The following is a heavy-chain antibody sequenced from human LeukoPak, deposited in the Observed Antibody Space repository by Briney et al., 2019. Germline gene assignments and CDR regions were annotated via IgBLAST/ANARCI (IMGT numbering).Heavy chain of an antibody. V-gene: IGHV3-23*01. D-gene: IGHD3-3*01. CDR2: ISGSGGST. Sequence: PGGSLRLSCAASGFTFSSYAMSWVRQAPGKGLEWVSAISGSGGSTYYADSVKGRFTISRDNSKNTLYLQMNSLRDDDTAVYYCAKNTPYRRILEWLTLTDYWGQGTLVTVSS. J-gene: IGHJ4*02. CDR1: GFTFSSYA. CDR3: AKNTPYRRILEWLTLTDY.